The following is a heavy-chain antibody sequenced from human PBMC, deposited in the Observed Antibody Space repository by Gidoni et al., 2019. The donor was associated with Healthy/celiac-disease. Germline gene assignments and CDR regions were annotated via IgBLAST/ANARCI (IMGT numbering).Heavy chain of an antibody. CDR3: ARQQYYYGSGSYTPFDY. CDR1: GGSISSSSYY. D-gene: IGHD3-10*01. Sequence: QLQLQESGPGLVTPSETLSLTCPVSGGSISSSSYYWGWIRQPPGKGLEWIGSIYYSGSTYYNPSLKSRVTISVDTSKNQFSLKLSSVTAADTAVYYCARQQYYYGSGSYTPFDYWGQGTLVTVSS. V-gene: IGHV4-39*01. J-gene: IGHJ4*02. CDR2: IYYSGST.